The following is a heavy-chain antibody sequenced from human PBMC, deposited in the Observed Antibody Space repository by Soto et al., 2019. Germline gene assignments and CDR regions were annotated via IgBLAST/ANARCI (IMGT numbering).Heavy chain of an antibody. Sequence: QVQLVESGGGVVQPGRSLRLSCAASGFTFSSYAMHWVRQAPGKGLEWVAVISYDGSNKYYADSVKGRFTISRDNSKNTLYLQINSLRAEDTAVYYCARELDAFDYWGQGTLVTVSS. CDR3: ARELDAFDY. V-gene: IGHV3-30-3*01. CDR1: GFTFSSYA. CDR2: ISYDGSNK. J-gene: IGHJ4*02. D-gene: IGHD1-1*01.